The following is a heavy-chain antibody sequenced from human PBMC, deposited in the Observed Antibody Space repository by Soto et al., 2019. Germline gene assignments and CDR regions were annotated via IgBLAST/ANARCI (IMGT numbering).Heavy chain of an antibody. CDR1: GFTFSSYA. V-gene: IGHV3-30-3*01. CDR3: ARELGDYGDIDY. D-gene: IGHD4-17*01. J-gene: IGHJ4*02. Sequence: QVQLVESGGGVVQPGRSLRLSCAASGFTFSSYAMHWVRQAPGKGLEWVAVISYDGSNKYYADSVKGRFTISRDNSKNTLYLQMNSLRAEDTAVYYCARELGDYGDIDYWGQGTLVTVSS. CDR2: ISYDGSNK.